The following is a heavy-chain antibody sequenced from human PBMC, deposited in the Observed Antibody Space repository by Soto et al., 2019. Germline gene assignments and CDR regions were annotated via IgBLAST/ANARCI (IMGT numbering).Heavy chain of an antibody. J-gene: IGHJ3*02. CDR1: GFTVSSYR. V-gene: IGHV3-21*01. CDR2: ISSSSSYI. CDR3: EMKRWLQFERAFDI. D-gene: IGHD5-12*01. Sequence: PXESLGLSCAACGFTVSSYRMNWVGQAPGKGLEWVSSISSSSSYIYYADSVKGRFTISRDNAKNSLYLQMNSLRAEDTAVYYCEMKRWLQFERAFDIWGQGTMGTVS.